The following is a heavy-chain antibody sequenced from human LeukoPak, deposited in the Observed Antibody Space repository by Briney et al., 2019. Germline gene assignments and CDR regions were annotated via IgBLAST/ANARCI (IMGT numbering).Heavy chain of an antibody. V-gene: IGHV4-34*01. CDR1: GGSFSGYY. Sequence: SSETLSLTCAVYGGSFSGYYWSWIRQPSGKGLEWIGEINHSGSTNYNPSLKSRVTISVDTSKNQFSLKLSSVTAADTAVYYCARGRRRYCSGGSCYGGWFDPWGQGTLVTVSS. D-gene: IGHD2-15*01. CDR2: INHSGST. J-gene: IGHJ5*02. CDR3: ARGRRRYCSGGSCYGGWFDP.